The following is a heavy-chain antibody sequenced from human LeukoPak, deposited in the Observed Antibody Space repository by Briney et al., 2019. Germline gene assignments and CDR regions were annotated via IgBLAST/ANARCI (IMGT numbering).Heavy chain of an antibody. CDR2: INHSGST. D-gene: IGHD5-24*01. V-gene: IGHV4-39*07. CDR1: GGSISSSSYY. CDR3: ARRPRWVEMATRYAFDI. J-gene: IGHJ3*02. Sequence: SETLSLTCTVSGGSISSSSYYWSWIRQPPGKGLEWIGEINHSGSTNYNPSLKSRVTISVDTSKNQFSLKLSSVTAADTAVYYCARRPRWVEMATRYAFDIWGQGTMVTVSS.